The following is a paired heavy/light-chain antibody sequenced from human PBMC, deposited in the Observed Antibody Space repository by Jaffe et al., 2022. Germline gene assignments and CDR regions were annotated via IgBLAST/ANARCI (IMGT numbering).Heavy chain of an antibody. CDR3: ARGVAEGGIYFDS. CDR1: HGSLSKYF. J-gene: IGHJ4*02. CDR2: VYYSGST. Sequence: QVHLQESGPGLVRPSETLSLNCSISHGSLSKYFWSWIRLSPGKGLEWIGYVYYSGSTYYNPSLKSRVSTSVDTSNNQFFLRLTSVTPADTAVYYCARGVAEGGIYFDSWGQGTLVTVSS. V-gene: IGHV4-59*01. D-gene: IGHD6-13*01.
Light chain of an antibody. CDR1: SSDVWNSDL. J-gene: IGLJ1*01. V-gene: IGLV2-23*01. CDR2: EGT. CDR3: CAYAGYNI. Sequence: QSALTQPASMSGSPGQSITISCSGSSSDVWNSDLVSWYQQYPGQAPKLIIYEGTQRPSGVSDRFSGSTSGNMASLTISELRTEDEADYYCCAYAGYNIFASGTTVTVL.